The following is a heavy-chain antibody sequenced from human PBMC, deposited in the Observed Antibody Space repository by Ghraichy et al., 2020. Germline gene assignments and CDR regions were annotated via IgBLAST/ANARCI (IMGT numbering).Heavy chain of an antibody. D-gene: IGHD2-8*01. CDR1: GFTFSSYA. CDR3: AKRSIVLMVYATDY. CDR2: ISGSGGST. Sequence: GGSLRLSCAASGFTFSSYAMSSVRQAPGKGLEWVSAISGSGGSTYYADSVKGRFTISRDNSKNTLYLQMNSLRAEDTAVYYCAKRSIVLMVYATDYWGQGTLVTVSS. V-gene: IGHV3-23*01. J-gene: IGHJ4*02.